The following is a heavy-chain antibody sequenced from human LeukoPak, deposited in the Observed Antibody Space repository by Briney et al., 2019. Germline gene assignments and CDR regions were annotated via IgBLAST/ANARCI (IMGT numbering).Heavy chain of an antibody. V-gene: IGHV3-9*01. Sequence: GRSLRLSCAASGFTFDDYAMHWDRQAPGKGLEWVSGISWNSGSIGYADSVKGRFTISRDNAKNSLYLQMNSLRAEDTALYYCAIVGAFRDYYYGMDVWGQGTTVTVSS. J-gene: IGHJ6*02. CDR3: AIVGAFRDYYYGMDV. D-gene: IGHD3-10*01. CDR1: GFTFDDYA. CDR2: ISWNSGSI.